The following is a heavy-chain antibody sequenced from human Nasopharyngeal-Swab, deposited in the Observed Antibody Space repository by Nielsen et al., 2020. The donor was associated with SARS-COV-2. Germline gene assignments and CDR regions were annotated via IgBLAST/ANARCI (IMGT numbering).Heavy chain of an antibody. D-gene: IGHD3-3*01. CDR3: ARDSGTRQYYDFWSGYDAYAFDI. CDR1: GGSISSGGYY. Sequence: SETLSLTCTVSGGSISSGGYYWSWIRQHPGKGLEWIGYIYYSGSTNYNPSLKSRVTISVDTSKNQFSLKLSSVTAADTAVYYCARDSGTRQYYDFWSGYDAYAFDIWGQGTMVTVSS. V-gene: IGHV4-61*08. J-gene: IGHJ3*02. CDR2: IYYSGST.